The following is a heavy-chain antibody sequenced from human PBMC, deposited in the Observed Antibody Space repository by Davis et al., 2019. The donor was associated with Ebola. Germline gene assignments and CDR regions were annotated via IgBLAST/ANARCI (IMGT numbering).Heavy chain of an antibody. CDR2: ISSSNGKT. D-gene: IGHD6-6*01. V-gene: IGHV1-18*01. CDR3: AKTSSTATRDYHYYAMDV. Sequence: ASVKVSCKASGYTFTSHGITWVRQAPGQGLEWMGWISSSNGKTSYAQKFQGRVTMTTDTSTSTAYMELRSLRSDDTAVYFCAKTSSTATRDYHYYAMDVWGEGTTVTVPS. J-gene: IGHJ6*04. CDR1: GYTFTSHG.